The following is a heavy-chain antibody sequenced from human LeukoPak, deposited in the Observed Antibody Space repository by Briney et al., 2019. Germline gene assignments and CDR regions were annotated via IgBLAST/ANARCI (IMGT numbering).Heavy chain of an antibody. CDR2: INHSGST. Sequence: SETLSLTCAVYGGSFSGYYWSWIRQPPGKGLEWIGEINHSGSTNYNPSLKSRVTISVDTSKNQFSLKLSSVTAADTAVYYCARRWNSGWYFGYWGQGTLVTVSS. CDR1: GGSFSGYY. CDR3: ARRWNSGWYFGY. J-gene: IGHJ4*02. D-gene: IGHD6-19*01. V-gene: IGHV4-34*01.